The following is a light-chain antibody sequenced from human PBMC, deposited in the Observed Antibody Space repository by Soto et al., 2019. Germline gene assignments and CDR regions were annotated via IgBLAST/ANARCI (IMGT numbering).Light chain of an antibody. CDR3: EQYNNWPPYT. Sequence: EIVMTQSPATLSVSPGERATLSCRASQSVSSNLAWYQQKPGQAPRLLIYGASTRATGIPARFSGSGSGTEFNLTISSLQYEDFAIYYCEQYNNWPPYTFGQGTKLEIK. V-gene: IGKV3-15*01. CDR1: QSVSSN. J-gene: IGKJ2*01. CDR2: GAS.